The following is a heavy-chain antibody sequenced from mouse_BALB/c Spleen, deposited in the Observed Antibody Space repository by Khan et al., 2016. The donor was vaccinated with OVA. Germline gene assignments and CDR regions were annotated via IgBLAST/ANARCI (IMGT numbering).Heavy chain of an antibody. D-gene: IGHD1-1*01. V-gene: IGHV1S34*01. J-gene: IGHJ3*01. CDR3: ARGDYYGSSSFAY. Sequence: LVKTGASVKISCKASGYSFTGYYMHWVKQSHGKSLEWIGYISCYNGSTTYNQKFKGKATFTVDTSSSTVYMTFNSLTSEDSAFFYCARGDYYGSSSFAYWGQGTLVTVSA. CDR2: ISCYNGST. CDR1: GYSFTGYY.